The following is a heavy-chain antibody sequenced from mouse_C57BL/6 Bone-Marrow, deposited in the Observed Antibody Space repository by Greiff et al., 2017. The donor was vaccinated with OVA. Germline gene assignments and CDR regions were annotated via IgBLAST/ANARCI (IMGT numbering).Heavy chain of an antibody. J-gene: IGHJ2*01. Sequence: QVQLQQSGAELVRPGTSVKVSCKASGYAFTNYLIEWVKQRPGQGLEWIGVINPGSGGTNYNEKFKGKATLTADKSSSTAYMQLSSLTSEDSAVYFCARSYYDYAVDYWGQGTTLTVSS. CDR1: GYAFTNYL. V-gene: IGHV1-54*01. CDR2: INPGSGGT. D-gene: IGHD2-4*01. CDR3: ARSYYDYAVDY.